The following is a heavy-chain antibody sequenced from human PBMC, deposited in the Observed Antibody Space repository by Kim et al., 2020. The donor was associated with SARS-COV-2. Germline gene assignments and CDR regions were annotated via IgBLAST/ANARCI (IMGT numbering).Heavy chain of an antibody. D-gene: IGHD6-13*01. Sequence: SETLSLTCTVSGGSISSSIYYWGWIRQPPGKGLEWIGSIYYTGSIYYNPSLKGRATISADTSKNQFSLKLDSVTAADTAVYYCARQAGDAGLGAEYFDYWGQGTLVTVSS. CDR1: GGSISSSIYY. V-gene: IGHV4-39*01. CDR3: ARQAGDAGLGAEYFDY. J-gene: IGHJ4*02. CDR2: IYYTGSI.